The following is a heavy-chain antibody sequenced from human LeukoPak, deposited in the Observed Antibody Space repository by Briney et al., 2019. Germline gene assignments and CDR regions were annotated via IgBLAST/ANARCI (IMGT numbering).Heavy chain of an antibody. D-gene: IGHD4-23*01. J-gene: IGHJ4*02. CDR3: ARGRTDVDYGGELFDY. CDR2: IYYSGST. Sequence: KPSETLSLTCTVSGGSISSYYWSWIRQPPGKGLEWIGYIYYSGSTNYNPSLKSRVTISVDTSKNQFSLKLSSVTAADTAVYYCARGRTDVDYGGELFDYWGQGTLVTVSS. CDR1: GGSISSYY. V-gene: IGHV4-59*01.